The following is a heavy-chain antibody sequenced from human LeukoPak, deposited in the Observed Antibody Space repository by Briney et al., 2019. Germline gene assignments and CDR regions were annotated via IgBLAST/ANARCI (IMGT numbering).Heavy chain of an antibody. J-gene: IGHJ6*03. CDR2: FIPMFGTA. Sequence: SVKVSCKASGDTFSSYAVSWVRQAPGQGLEWMGGFIPMFGTADYRQKFQDRVSITMDESATTAYMELSSLTSEDTAVYYCARVKLGRPYGSTGDFYNMDVWGKGTTVTVSS. D-gene: IGHD3-10*01. CDR3: ARVKLGRPYGSTGDFYNMDV. V-gene: IGHV1-69*05. CDR1: GDTFSSYA.